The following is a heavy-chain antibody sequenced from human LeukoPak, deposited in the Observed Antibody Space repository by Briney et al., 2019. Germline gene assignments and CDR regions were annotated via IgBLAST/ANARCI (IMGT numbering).Heavy chain of an antibody. CDR1: GGSFSGYY. Sequence: SETLSLTCTVYGGSFSGYYWSWIRQPPGKGLEWIGEINHSGSTNYNPSLKSRVTISVDTSKNQFSRKLSSVTAADTAVYYCARGRRNHYYDSSGYFAFDIWGQGTMVTVSS. V-gene: IGHV4-34*01. D-gene: IGHD3-22*01. CDR2: INHSGST. J-gene: IGHJ3*02. CDR3: ARGRRNHYYDSSGYFAFDI.